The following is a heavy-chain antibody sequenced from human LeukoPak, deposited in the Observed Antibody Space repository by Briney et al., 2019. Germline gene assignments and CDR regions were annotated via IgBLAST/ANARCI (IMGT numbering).Heavy chain of an antibody. CDR1: GFTFSSYG. J-gene: IGHJ4*02. CDR3: ARDRGWYFDY. CDR2: IRYDGSNK. D-gene: IGHD6-19*01. Sequence: GGSLRLSCAASGFTFSSYGMHWVRQAPGKGLEWVAFIRYDGSNKYYADSVKGRFTISRDNSKNTLYLQMNSLRAEDTAVYYCARDRGWYFDYWGQGTLVTVSS. V-gene: IGHV3-30*02.